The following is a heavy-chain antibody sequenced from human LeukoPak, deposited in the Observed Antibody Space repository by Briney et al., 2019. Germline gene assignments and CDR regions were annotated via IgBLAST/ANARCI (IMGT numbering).Heavy chain of an antibody. Sequence: PSETLSLTCTVSGGSFIGLFWSWIRQPPGRGLEWIEYIYDSGNTKYNPSLNSRVTISVDTSKNQFSLNLTSVNIADTAVYYCARGALGHPRPGWFDPWGQGILVTVSS. V-gene: IGHV4-59*11. D-gene: IGHD6-6*01. CDR2: IYDSGNT. J-gene: IGHJ5*02. CDR3: ARGALGHPRPGWFDP. CDR1: GGSFIGLF.